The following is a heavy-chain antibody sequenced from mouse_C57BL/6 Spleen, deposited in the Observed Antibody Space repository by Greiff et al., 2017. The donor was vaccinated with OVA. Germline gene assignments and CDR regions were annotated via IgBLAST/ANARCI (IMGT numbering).Heavy chain of an antibody. V-gene: IGHV1-52*01. J-gene: IGHJ1*03. CDR3: ARWMDYGSSHWYVDV. D-gene: IGHD1-1*01. Sequence: QVQLQQSGAELVRPGSSVKLSCKASGYTFTSYRMHWVKQRPIQGLEWIGNIDPSDSETHYNQKFKDKATLTVDKSSSTAYMQLSSLTSEDSAVYYGARWMDYGSSHWYVDVWGTGTTVTVAS. CDR1: GYTFTSYR. CDR2: IDPSDSET.